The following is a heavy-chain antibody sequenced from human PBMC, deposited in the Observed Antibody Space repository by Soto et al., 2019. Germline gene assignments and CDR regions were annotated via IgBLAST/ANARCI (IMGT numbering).Heavy chain of an antibody. Sequence: GGSLRLSCAASGFTFSSYSMNWVRQAPGKGLEWVSYISSSSSTIYYADSVKGRFTISRDNAKNSLYLQMNSLRDEDTAAYYCARTLTTVTNPFDYWGQGTLVTVSS. CDR3: ARTLTTVTNPFDY. V-gene: IGHV3-48*02. J-gene: IGHJ4*02. CDR1: GFTFSSYS. D-gene: IGHD4-17*01. CDR2: ISSSSSTI.